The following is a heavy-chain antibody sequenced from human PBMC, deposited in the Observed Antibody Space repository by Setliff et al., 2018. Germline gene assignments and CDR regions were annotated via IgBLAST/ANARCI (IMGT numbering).Heavy chain of an antibody. D-gene: IGHD3-3*01. V-gene: IGHV3-7*01. J-gene: IGHJ4*02. CDR2: IKQDGSEK. Sequence: PGGSLRLSCAASGFTFSSYWMSWVRQAPGKGLEWVANIKQDGSEKYYVDSVKGRFTISRDNAKNSLYLQMNSLRAEDTAVYYCARGYYDFWSVQIGYYFDYWGQGTLVTVSS. CDR1: GFTFSSYW. CDR3: ARGYYDFWSVQIGYYFDY.